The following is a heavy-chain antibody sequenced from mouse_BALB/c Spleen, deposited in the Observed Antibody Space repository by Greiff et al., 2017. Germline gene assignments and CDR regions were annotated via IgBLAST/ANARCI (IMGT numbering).Heavy chain of an antibody. CDR2: ISSGGSYT. Sequence: EVKLVESGGGLVKPGGSLKLSCAASGFTFSSYTMSWVRQTPEKRLEWVATISSGGSYTYYPDSVKGRFTISRDNAKNTLYLQMSSLKSEDTAMYYCTRDGNYVGYFDYWGQGTTLTVSS. V-gene: IGHV5-6-4*01. CDR1: GFTFSSYT. D-gene: IGHD2-1*01. J-gene: IGHJ2*01. CDR3: TRDGNYVGYFDY.